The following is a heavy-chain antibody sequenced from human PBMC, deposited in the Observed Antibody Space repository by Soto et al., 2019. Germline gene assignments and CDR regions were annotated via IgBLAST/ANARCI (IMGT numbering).Heavy chain of an antibody. CDR2: IKQDGSEK. CDR3: ARELRDWYSGSYSYDY. V-gene: IGHV3-7*04. Sequence: EVQLVESGGGLVQPGGSLRLSCAASGFTFSSYWMSWVRQAPGKGLEWVANIKQDGSEKYFVASVKGRFTISRDNAKNSLYLQMNSLRAEDTAVYYCARELRDWYSGSYSYDYWGQGTLVTVSS. CDR1: GFTFSSYW. D-gene: IGHD1-26*01. J-gene: IGHJ4*02.